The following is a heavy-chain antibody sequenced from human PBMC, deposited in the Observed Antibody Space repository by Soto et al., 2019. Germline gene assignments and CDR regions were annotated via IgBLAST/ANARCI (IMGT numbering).Heavy chain of an antibody. CDR2: ISGSGGST. V-gene: IGHV3-23*01. Sequence: EVQLLESGGGLVQPGGSLRLSCAASGFTFSSYAMSWVRQAPGKGLEWVSAISGSGGSTYYADSVKGRFTISRDNSKNTLYLQMNSLRAEDTAVYYCARLGAIVVVVAATHYGMDVWGQGTTVTVSS. J-gene: IGHJ6*02. CDR1: GFTFSSYA. CDR3: ARLGAIVVVVAATHYGMDV. D-gene: IGHD2-15*01.